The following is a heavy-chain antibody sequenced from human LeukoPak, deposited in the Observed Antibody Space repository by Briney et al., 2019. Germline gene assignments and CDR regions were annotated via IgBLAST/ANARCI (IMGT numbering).Heavy chain of an antibody. CDR1: GGSISSYY. V-gene: IGHV4-59*01. J-gene: IGHJ4*02. CDR3: ARDSFVLGPLG. D-gene: IGHD2/OR15-2a*01. CDR2: IYYSGST. Sequence: SETLSLTCTVSGGSISSYYWSWIRQPPGKGLEWIGYIYYSGSTNYNPSLKSRVTISVDTSKNQFSLKLSSVTAADTAVYYCARDSFVLGPLGWGQGTLVTVSS.